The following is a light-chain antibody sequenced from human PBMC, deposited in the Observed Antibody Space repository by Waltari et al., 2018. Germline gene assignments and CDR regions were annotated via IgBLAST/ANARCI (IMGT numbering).Light chain of an antibody. Sequence: DIVMTQSPESLAVSLGETATISCKPSESVLYSSNNKNHLAWCQQKPGQPPRLLLYWASTRESGVPDRFIGSGSETDFTLTVTSLQAEDVAVYYCQQYYNTPLTFGGGTKVGVK. J-gene: IGKJ4*01. CDR3: QQYYNTPLT. CDR2: WAS. V-gene: IGKV4-1*01. CDR1: ESVLYSSNNKNH.